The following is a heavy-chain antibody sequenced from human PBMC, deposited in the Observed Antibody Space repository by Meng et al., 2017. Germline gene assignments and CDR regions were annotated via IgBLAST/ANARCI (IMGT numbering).Heavy chain of an antibody. CDR2: IYHSGST. D-gene: IGHD2-15*01. J-gene: IGHJ4*02. Sequence: QGQMSESGPGLVKPSGTSSLTCSVSGGSISSSNWWSRGRQPPGKGLEWIGEIYHSGSTNYNPSLKSRVTISVDKSKNQFSLKLSSVTAADTAVYYCARVVAATTLFLNYWGQGTLVTVSS. V-gene: IGHV4-4*02. CDR1: GGSISSSNW. CDR3: ARVVAATTLFLNY.